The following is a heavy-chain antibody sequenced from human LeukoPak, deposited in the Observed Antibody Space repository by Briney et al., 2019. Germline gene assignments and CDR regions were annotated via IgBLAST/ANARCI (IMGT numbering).Heavy chain of an antibody. CDR1: GGSISSSRYY. CDR3: ASRQAIWFGELLGPIFDY. CDR2: IYYSGST. J-gene: IGHJ4*02. Sequence: SETLSLTCTVSGGSISSSRYYWGWIRQPPGKGLEWIGSIYYSGSTYYNPSLKSRVTISVDTSKNQFSLKLSSVTAADTAVYYCASRQAIWFGELLGPIFDYWGQGTLVTVSS. D-gene: IGHD3-10*01. V-gene: IGHV4-39*01.